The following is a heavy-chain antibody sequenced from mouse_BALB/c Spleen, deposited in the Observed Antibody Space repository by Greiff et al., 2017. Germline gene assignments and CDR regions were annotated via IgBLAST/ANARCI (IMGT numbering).Heavy chain of an antibody. J-gene: IGHJ3*01. CDR3: ARGDYGNGWFAY. D-gene: IGHD2-1*01. V-gene: IGHV5-2*01. CDR2: INSDGGST. CDR1: EYEFPSHD. Sequence: DVMLVESGGGLVQPGESLKLSCESNEYEFPSHDMSWVRKTPEKRLELVAAINSDGGSTYYPDTMERRFIISRDNTKKTLYLQMSSLRSEDTALYYCARGDYGNGWFAYWGQGTLVTVSA.